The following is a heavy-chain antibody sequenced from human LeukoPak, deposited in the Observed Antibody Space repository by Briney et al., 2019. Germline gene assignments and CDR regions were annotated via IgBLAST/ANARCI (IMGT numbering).Heavy chain of an antibody. CDR1: GFTFSSYG. CDR2: IWYDGSNK. CDR3: ARGGIGYFDY. Sequence: PGGSLRLSCAASGFTFSSYGMHWVRQAPGKGLEWVAVIWYDGSNKYYADSVKGRFTISRENAKNSLYLQMNSLRAEDTAVYYCARGGIGYFDYWGQGTLVTVSS. J-gene: IGHJ4*02. D-gene: IGHD2-21*01. V-gene: IGHV3-33*01.